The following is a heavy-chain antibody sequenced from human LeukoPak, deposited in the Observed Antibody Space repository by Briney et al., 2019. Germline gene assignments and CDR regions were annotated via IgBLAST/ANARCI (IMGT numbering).Heavy chain of an antibody. CDR2: IYPDDSDT. CDR3: ARHKAERGSSGYDWGAFDI. D-gene: IGHD5-12*01. Sequence: GESLKISCKNSGYRFNNYWIGWVRQMPGKGLEWMGIIYPDDSDTRYSPSFQGQVTISADKSISTAYLQWSSLKASDTAMYYCARHKAERGSSGYDWGAFDIWGQGTMVTVS. J-gene: IGHJ3*02. CDR1: GYRFNNYW. V-gene: IGHV5-51*01.